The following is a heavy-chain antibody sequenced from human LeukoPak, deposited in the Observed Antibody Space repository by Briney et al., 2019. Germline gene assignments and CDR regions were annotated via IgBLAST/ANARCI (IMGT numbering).Heavy chain of an antibody. CDR1: GYTFTGYY. Sequence: GASVKVSCKASGYTFTGYYIHWVRQAPGQGLEWMGWINPNSGGTNYAQKLQGRVTMTTDTSTSTAYMELRSLRSDDTAVYYCARVVATIGDYYYYYYMDVWGKGTTVTVSS. V-gene: IGHV1-2*02. D-gene: IGHD5-12*01. CDR3: ARVVATIGDYYYYYYMDV. J-gene: IGHJ6*03. CDR2: INPNSGGT.